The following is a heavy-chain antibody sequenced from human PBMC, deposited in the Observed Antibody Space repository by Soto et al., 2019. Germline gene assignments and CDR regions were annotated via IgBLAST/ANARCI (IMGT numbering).Heavy chain of an antibody. V-gene: IGHV3-53*02. CDR1: GFTVSSNY. CDR2: IYSGGST. CDR3: ASETTVTTPYYYYCMDV. J-gene: IGHJ6*02. D-gene: IGHD4-4*01. Sequence: EVQLVETGGGLIQPGGSLRLSCAASGFTVSSNYMSWVRQAPGKGLEWVSVIYSGGSTYYADSVKGRITISRDNSKNTLYLQMHSLRAEDTAVYYWASETTVTTPYYYYCMDVWGQGTTVTVSS.